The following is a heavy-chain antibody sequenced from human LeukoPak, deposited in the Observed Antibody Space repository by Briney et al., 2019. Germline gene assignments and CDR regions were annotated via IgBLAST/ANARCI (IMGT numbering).Heavy chain of an antibody. CDR1: GGSISSSSYY. CDR2: IYYSGST. D-gene: IGHD6-19*01. CDR3: ARHLDSSGWSKSFDY. J-gene: IGHJ4*02. V-gene: IGHV4-39*01. Sequence: PSETLSLTCTVSGGSISSSSYYWGWIRQPPGKGLEWIGSIYYSGSTYYNPSLKSRVTISVDTSKNQFSLKLSSVTAADTAVYYCARHLDSSGWSKSFDYWGQGTLATVSS.